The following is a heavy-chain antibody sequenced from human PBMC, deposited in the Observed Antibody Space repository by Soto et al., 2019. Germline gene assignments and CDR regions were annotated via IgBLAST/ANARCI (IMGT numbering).Heavy chain of an antibody. CDR1: GYTFTSYY. J-gene: IGHJ6*02. CDR2: TNPSGGST. D-gene: IGHD2-2*01. V-gene: IGHV1-46*01. Sequence: ASVKVSCKASGYTFTSYYMHWVRQAPGQGLEWMGITNPSGGSTSYAQKFQGRVTMTRDTSTSTVYMGLSSLRSEDTAVYYCARPSYCSSTSCLYYYGMDVWGQGTTVTVSS. CDR3: ARPSYCSSTSCLYYYGMDV.